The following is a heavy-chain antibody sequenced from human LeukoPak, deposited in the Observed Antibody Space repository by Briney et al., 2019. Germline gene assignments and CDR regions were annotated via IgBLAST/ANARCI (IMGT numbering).Heavy chain of an antibody. D-gene: IGHD2-15*01. CDR3: AKDLLQTESYYGMDV. CDR2: ISYDGSNK. V-gene: IGHV3-30*18. CDR1: EFTFSSYG. J-gene: IGHJ6*04. Sequence: GSLRLSCAASEFTFSSYGMHWVRQAPGKGLEWVAVISYDGSNKYYADSVKGRFTISRDNSKNTLYLQMNSLRAEDTAVYYCAKDLLQTESYYGMDVWGKGTTVTVSS.